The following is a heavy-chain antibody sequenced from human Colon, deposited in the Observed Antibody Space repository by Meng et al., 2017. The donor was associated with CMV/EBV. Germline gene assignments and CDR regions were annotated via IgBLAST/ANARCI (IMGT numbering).Heavy chain of an antibody. D-gene: IGHD4-17*01. J-gene: IGHJ4*02. V-gene: IGHV3-23*01. CDR2: INTSGGRA. CDR3: ARREFGDYSYYFDH. CDR1: GFTFNTYA. Sequence: GGSLRLSCAASGFTFNTYAMTWVRQTPGKGLEWVSTINTSGGRAYYADSVKGRFTISRDNSKSTLFLQMDSLRAEDTAIFYCARREFGDYSYYFDHWGQGILVTVSS.